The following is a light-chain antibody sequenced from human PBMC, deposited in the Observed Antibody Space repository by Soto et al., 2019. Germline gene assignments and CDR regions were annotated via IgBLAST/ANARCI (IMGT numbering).Light chain of an antibody. CDR2: DAS. J-gene: IGKJ4*01. CDR3: QQYASEPLT. Sequence: EIVLTQSPGTLSLSPGEGATLSCRASQSVGKNYLAWYKQKPGQAPRLLIYDASSRATGIPDRFSGSASETDFPLTISRLEPEDFAVYYCQQYASEPLTFGGGTKVEIK. V-gene: IGKV3-20*01. CDR1: QSVGKNY.